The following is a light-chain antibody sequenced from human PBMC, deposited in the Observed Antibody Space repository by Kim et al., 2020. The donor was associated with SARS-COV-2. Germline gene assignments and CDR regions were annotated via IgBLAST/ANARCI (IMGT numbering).Light chain of an antibody. CDR2: DVS. CDR1: SSDVGGYNY. J-gene: IGLJ2*01. CDR3: CSYAGSNSLV. Sequence: GQSITISCAGPSSDVGGYNYVTWYQQHPGKAPQVLIYDVSKRPSGIPDRFSGSKSGNTASLTISGLQTEDEGDYHCCSYAGSNSLVFGGGTKVTVL. V-gene: IGLV2-11*03.